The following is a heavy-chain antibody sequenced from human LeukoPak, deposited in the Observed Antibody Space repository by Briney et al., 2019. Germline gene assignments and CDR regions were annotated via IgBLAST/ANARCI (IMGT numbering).Heavy chain of an antibody. D-gene: IGHD6-19*01. J-gene: IGHJ4*02. CDR3: AKARSFSSGLHFDY. V-gene: IGHV3-9*01. Sequence: GGSLRLSCAASGFTFSSYAMHWVRQAPGKGLEWVSGISWNSGSIGYADSVKGRFTISRDNAKNSLYLQMNSLRAEDTALYYCAKARSFSSGLHFDYWGQGTLVTVSS. CDR2: ISWNSGSI. CDR1: GFTFSSYA.